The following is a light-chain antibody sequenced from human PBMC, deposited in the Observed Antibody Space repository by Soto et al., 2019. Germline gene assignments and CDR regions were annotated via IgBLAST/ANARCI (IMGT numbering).Light chain of an antibody. CDR2: DVS. CDR3: SSYTTTTTLV. J-gene: IGLJ2*01. Sequence: QSALTQPASVSESPGQSITISCTGTSSDVGAYNYVSWYQQHPGKAPKLMIYDVSNRPSGVSNRFSGSKSGNTASLTISGLQAEDEADYYCSSYTTTTTLVFGGGTKLIVL. V-gene: IGLV2-14*01. CDR1: SSDVGAYNY.